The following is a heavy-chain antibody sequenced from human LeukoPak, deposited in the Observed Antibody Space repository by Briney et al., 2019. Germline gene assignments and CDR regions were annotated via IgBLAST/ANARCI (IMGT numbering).Heavy chain of an antibody. CDR3: ARVLNQWQVHNDY. CDR2: ISAQHGQT. CDR1: GYSENFYG. J-gene: IGHJ4*02. V-gene: IGHV1-18*01. D-gene: IGHD6-19*01. Sequence: ASVKVSCKTSGYSENFYGITWVRQVAGQGLEWMGWISAQHGQTEYAPNSQDRVTMTTDTSTSTAYMELRSLRSDDTAVYYCARVLNQWQVHNDYWGQGTLVTVSS.